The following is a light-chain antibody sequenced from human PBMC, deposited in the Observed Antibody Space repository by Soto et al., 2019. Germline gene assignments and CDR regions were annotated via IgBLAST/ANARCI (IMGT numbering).Light chain of an antibody. Sequence: DSQMTQSPSSLSASVGDRVTITCRASQSISSYLNWYQQKPGKAPKLLMYAASSLQSGIPSRFSGSGSGTDFTLTISSLQPEDFATYYCQQSYNTPWTFGQGTKVDIK. CDR3: QQSYNTPWT. J-gene: IGKJ1*01. CDR1: QSISSY. CDR2: AAS. V-gene: IGKV1-39*01.